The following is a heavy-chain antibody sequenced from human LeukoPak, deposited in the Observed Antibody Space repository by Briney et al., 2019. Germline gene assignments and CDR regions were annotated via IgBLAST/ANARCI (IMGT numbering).Heavy chain of an antibody. CDR1: GGTFSSYA. J-gene: IGHJ6*03. CDR2: IIPIFGTA. CDR3: ARARRGYSYGYYYYYYMDV. Sequence: SVKVSCKASGGTFSSYAISWVRQAPGQGLEWMGGIIPIFGTANYAQKFQGRVTITADKSTSTAYMELSSLRSEDTAVYYCARARRGYSYGYYYYYYMDVRGKGTTVTVSS. D-gene: IGHD5-18*01. V-gene: IGHV1-69*06.